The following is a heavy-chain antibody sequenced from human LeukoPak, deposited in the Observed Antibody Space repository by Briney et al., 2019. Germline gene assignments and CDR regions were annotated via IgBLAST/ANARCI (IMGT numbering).Heavy chain of an antibody. Sequence: GGSLRLSCAASGFPFSSYSMTWVRQAPGKGLEWVANIKPDGTTKFYVDSVKGRFTISRDNALNSLYLQMDSLRADDTAVYYCARYSGSYYYPPAWDLWGQGTLVTVSS. CDR3: ARYSGSYYYPPAWDL. V-gene: IGHV3-7*03. CDR2: IKPDGTTK. J-gene: IGHJ4*02. D-gene: IGHD1-26*01. CDR1: GFPFSSYS.